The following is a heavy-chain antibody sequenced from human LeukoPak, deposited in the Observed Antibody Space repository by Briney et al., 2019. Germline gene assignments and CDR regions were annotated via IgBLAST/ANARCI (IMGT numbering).Heavy chain of an antibody. CDR3: ARERTIRAFDI. V-gene: IGHV3-21*01. CDR2: ISSSSSYI. CDR1: GFIFSNYG. D-gene: IGHD5-12*01. J-gene: IGHJ3*02. Sequence: GRSLRLSCAVSGFIFSNYGMHWVRQAPGKGLEWVSSISSSSSYIYYADSVKGRFTISRDNAKNSLYLQMNSLRAEDTAVYYCARERTIRAFDIWGQGTMVTVSS.